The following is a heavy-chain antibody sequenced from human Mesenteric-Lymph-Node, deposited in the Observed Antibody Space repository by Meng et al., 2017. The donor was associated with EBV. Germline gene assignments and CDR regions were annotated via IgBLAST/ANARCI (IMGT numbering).Heavy chain of an antibody. V-gene: IGHV1-18*01. J-gene: IGHJ4*02. CDR1: GDTFNSYA. D-gene: IGHD6-6*01. Sequence: QVQLVQSGGEMKKPAASLNGSCKTAGDTFNSYAISWVRQAPGQGLEWMGWISVYNGVTNYAPILQGGVTVTTDTSTTTAYMELTGLTSADTAVYCCARGGAARPFDYWGQGTLVTVSS. CDR3: ARGGAARPFDY. CDR2: ISVYNGVT.